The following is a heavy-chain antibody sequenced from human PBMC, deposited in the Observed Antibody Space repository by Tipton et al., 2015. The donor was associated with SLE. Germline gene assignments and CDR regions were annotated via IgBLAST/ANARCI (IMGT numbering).Heavy chain of an antibody. Sequence: TLSLTCTVSGGSISSYYWSWIRQPAGKGLEWIGRIYTSVTTKYNPSLKSRVTMSLDMSKNHFSLKLSSVTAADTAVYYCAREVPGGANYFDYWGQGALVTVSS. D-gene: IGHD3-10*01. CDR2: IYTSVTT. J-gene: IGHJ4*02. CDR3: AREVPGGANYFDY. CDR1: GGSISSYY. V-gene: IGHV4-4*07.